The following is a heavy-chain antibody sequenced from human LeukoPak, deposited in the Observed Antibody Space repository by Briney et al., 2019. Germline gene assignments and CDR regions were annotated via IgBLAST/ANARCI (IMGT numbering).Heavy chain of an antibody. CDR2: ISASGGGT. Sequence: GGSLRLSCAAPGFTFSSHAMSWVRQAPGKGLEWVSAISASGGGTYYADSVKGRFSISRDNSKNTLYLQMNSLRAEDTAVYYCAKAYSGYDRFDYWGQGTLVTASS. V-gene: IGHV3-23*01. J-gene: IGHJ4*02. D-gene: IGHD5-12*01. CDR3: AKAYSGYDRFDY. CDR1: GFTFSSHA.